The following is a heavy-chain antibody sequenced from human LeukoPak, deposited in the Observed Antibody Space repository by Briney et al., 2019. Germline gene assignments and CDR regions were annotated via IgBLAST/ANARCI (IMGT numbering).Heavy chain of an antibody. CDR1: GGSISSSSYY. CDR3: ARQLTVTGAYYYYYMDV. D-gene: IGHD4-17*01. CDR2: IYYSGST. V-gene: IGHV4-39*07. J-gene: IGHJ6*03. Sequence: SETLSLTCTVSGGSISSSSYYWGWIRQPPGKGLEWIGTIYYSGSTYYNPSLKSRVTISVDTSKNQFSLKLSSVTAADTAVYYCARQLTVTGAYYYYYMDVWGKGTTVTVSS.